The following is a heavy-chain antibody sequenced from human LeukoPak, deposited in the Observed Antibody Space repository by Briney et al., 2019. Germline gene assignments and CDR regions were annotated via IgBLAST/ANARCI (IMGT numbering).Heavy chain of an antibody. V-gene: IGHV5-51*01. CDR2: ICPGDSDT. J-gene: IGHJ4*02. CDR3: ARPGPVTTRQSFDY. Sequence: GASLQISCAASGSIFTSYWIGWVRQLPGKGLEWMGIICPGDSDTRYSASVQGQVTISADKTISTAYLQWSSLKASDTAMYYCARPGPVTTRQSFDYWGQGTLVTVSS. CDR1: GSIFTSYW. D-gene: IGHD3/OR15-3a*01.